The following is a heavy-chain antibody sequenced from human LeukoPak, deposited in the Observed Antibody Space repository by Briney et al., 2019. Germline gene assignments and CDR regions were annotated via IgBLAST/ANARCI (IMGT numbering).Heavy chain of an antibody. V-gene: IGHV3-9*01. Sequence: GGSLRLSCAASGFTFSSYWMHWVRQVPGKGLEWVSGISWNGVRIGYADSVKGRFTISRDNAKNSLYLQMNSLRADDTAFYYCARDMGPGGSSWYDYWGQGTLVTVSS. J-gene: IGHJ4*02. CDR3: ARDMGPGGSSWYDY. CDR1: GFTFSSYW. D-gene: IGHD6-13*01. CDR2: ISWNGVRI.